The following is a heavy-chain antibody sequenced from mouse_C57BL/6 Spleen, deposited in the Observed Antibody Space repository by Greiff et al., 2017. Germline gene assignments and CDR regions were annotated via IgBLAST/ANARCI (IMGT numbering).Heavy chain of an antibody. CDR1: GYAFSSSW. D-gene: IGHD3-2*02. V-gene: IGHV1-82*01. CDR2: IYPGDGDT. CDR3: ARLDSSGYGTWFAY. J-gene: IGHJ3*01. Sequence: QVQLQQSGPELVKPGASVKISCKASGYAFSSSWMNWVKQRPGKGLEWIGRIYPGDGDTNYNGKFKGKDTLTADKSSSTAYMQLSSLTSEDSAVYFCARLDSSGYGTWFAYWGQGTLVTVSA.